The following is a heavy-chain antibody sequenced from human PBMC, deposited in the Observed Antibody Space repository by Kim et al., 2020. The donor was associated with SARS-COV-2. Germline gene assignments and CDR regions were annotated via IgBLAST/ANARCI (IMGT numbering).Heavy chain of an antibody. V-gene: IGHV1-24*01. Sequence: YAQKFQGRVTMTEDTSTDTAYMELSSLRSEDTAVYYCATGLRRATGYGYWGQGTLVTVSS. D-gene: IGHD1-26*01. J-gene: IGHJ4*02. CDR3: ATGLRRATGYGY.